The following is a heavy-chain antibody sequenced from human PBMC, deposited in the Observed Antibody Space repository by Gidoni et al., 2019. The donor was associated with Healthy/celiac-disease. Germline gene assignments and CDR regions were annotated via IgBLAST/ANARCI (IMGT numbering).Heavy chain of an antibody. J-gene: IGHJ4*02. CDR2: IIPIFGTA. Sequence: QVQLVQSGAEVKKPGSSVKVSCKASGGTFSNYAISWVRQAPGQGLEWLGGIIPIFGTANYEQKFQGRVTITADESTSTAYMELSSLRSEDTAVYYCARGRIAAAGTAHYWGQGTLVTVSS. CDR3: ARGRIAAAGTAHY. CDR1: GGTFSNYA. D-gene: IGHD6-13*01. V-gene: IGHV1-69*01.